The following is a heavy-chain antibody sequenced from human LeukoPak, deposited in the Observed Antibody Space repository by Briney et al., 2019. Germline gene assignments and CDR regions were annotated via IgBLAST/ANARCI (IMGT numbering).Heavy chain of an antibody. CDR2: INTSGGNT. D-gene: IGHD6-19*01. CDR1: GFTFSSYA. Sequence: PGGSLRRSCAASGFTFSSYAMTWVRQAPGKGLEWVSVINTSGGNTDYADPVKGRFTISRDNSKNTLYLQMNSLRAEDTAVYYCAKGSGWYVWGQGTLVTVSS. CDR3: AKGSGWYV. J-gene: IGHJ4*02. V-gene: IGHV3-23*01.